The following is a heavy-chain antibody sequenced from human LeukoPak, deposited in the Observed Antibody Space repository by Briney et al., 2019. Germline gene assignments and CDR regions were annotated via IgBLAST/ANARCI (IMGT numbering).Heavy chain of an antibody. CDR2: INPSGGST. CDR3: ARDGDTYGYYYYGMDV. V-gene: IGHV1-46*01. D-gene: IGHD5-18*01. CDR1: GYTFTSYY. J-gene: IGHJ6*02. Sequence: ASVKVSCKASGYTFTSYYMHWVRQAPGQGLEWMGIINPSGGSTSYAQKFQGRVTMTRDTSTSTAYMELSSLRSDDTAVYYCARDGDTYGYYYYGMDVWGQGTTVTVSS.